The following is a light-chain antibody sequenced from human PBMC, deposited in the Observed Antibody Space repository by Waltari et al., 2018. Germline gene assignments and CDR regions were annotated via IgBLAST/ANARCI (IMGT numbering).Light chain of an antibody. CDR1: QSVSPW. CDR2: QAS. Sequence: DIQMTQSPSTLSASVGDTVTITCRASQSVSPWLAWYQQKPGKAHKLLIYQASNLENGAPSRFSGSGSGTEFTLTISSLQPDDFATYYCQQYHSFSVTFGGGTKVEIK. CDR3: QQYHSFSVT. V-gene: IGKV1-5*03. J-gene: IGKJ4*01.